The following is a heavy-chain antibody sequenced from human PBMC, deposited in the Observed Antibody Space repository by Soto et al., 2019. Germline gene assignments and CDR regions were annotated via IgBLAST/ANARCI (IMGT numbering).Heavy chain of an antibody. CDR2: INHSGST. Sequence: SETLSLTCAVYGVSFSGYYWSWIRQPPGKGLEWIGEINHSGSTNYNPSLKSRVTISVDTSKNQFSLKLSSVTAADTAVYYCARDSIFGRRYMDVWGKGTTVTVSS. CDR3: ARDSIFGRRYMDV. CDR1: GVSFSGYY. J-gene: IGHJ6*03. V-gene: IGHV4-34*01. D-gene: IGHD3-3*02.